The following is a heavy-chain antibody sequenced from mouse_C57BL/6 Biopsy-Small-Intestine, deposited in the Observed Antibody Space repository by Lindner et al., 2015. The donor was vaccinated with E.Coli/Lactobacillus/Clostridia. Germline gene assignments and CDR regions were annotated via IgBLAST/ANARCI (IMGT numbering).Heavy chain of an antibody. CDR3: ARGGSFSNFRYFDV. CDR1: GYAFSRTW. CDR2: IYPGDGDI. D-gene: IGHD2-5*01. J-gene: IGHJ1*01. V-gene: IGHV1-82*01. Sequence: VQLQESGPELVKPGASVKISCKASGYAFSRTWMNWVKQRPGKGLEWIGRIYPGDGDIFYSGKFEGKATLTADKSSSTAYMQLSSLTSEDSAVYFCARGGSFSNFRYFDVWGAGTTVTVSS.